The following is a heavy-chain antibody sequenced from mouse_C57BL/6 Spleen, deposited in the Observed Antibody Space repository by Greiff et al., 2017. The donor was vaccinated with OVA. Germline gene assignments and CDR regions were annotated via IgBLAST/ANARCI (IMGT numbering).Heavy chain of an antibody. Sequence: VQLQQSGAELVKPGASVKLSCKASGYTFTEYTIHWVKQRSGQGLEWIGWCYPGSGSIKYNEKFKDKATLTADKSSSTVYMEHSRLTSKHSAVYFCARRGESAPETARATFAYWGQGTLVTVSA. V-gene: IGHV1-62-2*01. CDR3: ARRGESAPETARATFAY. J-gene: IGHJ3*01. CDR1: GYTFTEYT. CDR2: CYPGSGSI. D-gene: IGHD3-2*01.